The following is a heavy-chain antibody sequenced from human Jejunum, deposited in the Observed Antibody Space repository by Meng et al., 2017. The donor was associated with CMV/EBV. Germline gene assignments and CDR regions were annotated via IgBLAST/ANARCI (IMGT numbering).Heavy chain of an antibody. Sequence: KPSGSTFPSCGVSWVRQAPGQGLEWMGWISAYNGNTDYAQKFQGRVTMTTDTSTSTAYVELRSLRSDDTAVYYCARDYGDHAYHFDYWGQGTLVTVSS. V-gene: IGHV1-18*01. CDR1: GSTFPSCG. J-gene: IGHJ4*02. CDR3: ARDYGDHAYHFDY. D-gene: IGHD4-17*01. CDR2: ISAYNGNT.